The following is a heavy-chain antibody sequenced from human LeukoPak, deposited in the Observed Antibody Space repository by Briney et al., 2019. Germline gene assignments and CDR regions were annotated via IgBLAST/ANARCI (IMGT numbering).Heavy chain of an antibody. Sequence: SQTLSLTCTVSGGSISSGGYYWSWIRQHPGKGLEWIGYIYYSGSTYYNPSLKSRVTMSVDTSENQFSLKLSSVTAADTAVYYCARSSYSSSSSVWGQGTMVTVSS. V-gene: IGHV4-31*03. D-gene: IGHD6-6*01. CDR1: GGSISSGGYY. CDR3: ARSSYSSSSSV. CDR2: IYYSGST. J-gene: IGHJ3*01.